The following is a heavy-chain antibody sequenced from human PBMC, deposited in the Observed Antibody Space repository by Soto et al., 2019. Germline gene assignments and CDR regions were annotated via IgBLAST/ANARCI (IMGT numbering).Heavy chain of an antibody. J-gene: IGHJ6*02. CDR3: AKCLSETNYYDSIPPYYYYYGMDV. V-gene: IGHV4-34*01. CDR1: GGSFSGYY. D-gene: IGHD3-22*01. Sequence: QVQLQQWGAGLLKPSETLSLTCAVYGGSFSGYYWSWIRQPPGKGLEWIGEINHSGSTNYNPSLKSRVTISVDTSKNQFSLKLSSVTAADTAVYYCAKCLSETNYYDSIPPYYYYYGMDVWGQGTTVTVSS. CDR2: INHSGST.